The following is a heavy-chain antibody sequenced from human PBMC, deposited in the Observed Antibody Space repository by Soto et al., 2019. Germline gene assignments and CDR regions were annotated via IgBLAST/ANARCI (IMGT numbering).Heavy chain of an antibody. CDR3: ARDRPRTIYNSDYYYYGLDV. Sequence: SETLSLTCTVSGGSVSSGDYYWSWIRQPPWNGLEWLGFIYFNGSTNCNPPLKSRFSMSSDTSKIQSSRRLTSMTAADTAVYFCARDRPRTIYNSDYYYYGLDVWCQGSTVTVSS. V-gene: IGHV4-61*08. CDR2: IYFNGST. J-gene: IGHJ6*02. CDR1: GGSVSSGDYY. D-gene: IGHD6-19*01.